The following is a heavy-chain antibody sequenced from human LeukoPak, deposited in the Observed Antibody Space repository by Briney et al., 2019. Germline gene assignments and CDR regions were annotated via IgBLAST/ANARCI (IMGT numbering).Heavy chain of an antibody. CDR3: AREGASVVDELLGWFDP. V-gene: IGHV7-4-1*02. Sequence: GASVKVSCKTSGYTFTIYNINWVRQAPGQGLEWMGWINTNTGNPTYAQGFTGRSVFSLDTSVSTAYLQISSLKAEDTAVYYCAREGASVVDELLGWFDPRGQGTLVTVSS. J-gene: IGHJ5*02. CDR1: GYTFTIYN. CDR2: INTNTGNP. D-gene: IGHD2-2*01.